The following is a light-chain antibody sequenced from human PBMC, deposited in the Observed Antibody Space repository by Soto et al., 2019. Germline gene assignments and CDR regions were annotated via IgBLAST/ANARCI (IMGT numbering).Light chain of an antibody. Sequence: QSALTQPPSASGSPGQSVTISCTGTSSDVGGYNYVSWYQQHPGKAPKLMIYEVNKRPSEVPDRFAGSKSGNTASLTVSGLQAEDEAHYYCSSFAGSNNLVFGGGTKVTGL. CDR3: SSFAGSNNLV. J-gene: IGLJ2*01. CDR1: SSDVGGYNY. CDR2: EVN. V-gene: IGLV2-8*01.